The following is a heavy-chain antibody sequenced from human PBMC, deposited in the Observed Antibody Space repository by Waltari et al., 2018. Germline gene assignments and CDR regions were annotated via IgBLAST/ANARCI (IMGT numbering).Heavy chain of an antibody. Sequence: DVKVVESGGTVVRPGGSLRLSCVASGFIFDYYGMVWVRQVPGKGLEWVSGINWNGGSTDYADSVKGRFIISRDNGKNSVFLQLNSLRVEDTALYYCARRKFADYHLDYWGQGTLVTVSS. J-gene: IGHJ4*02. V-gene: IGHV3-20*04. CDR1: GFIFDYYG. CDR3: ARRKFADYHLDY. D-gene: IGHD4-17*01. CDR2: INWNGGST.